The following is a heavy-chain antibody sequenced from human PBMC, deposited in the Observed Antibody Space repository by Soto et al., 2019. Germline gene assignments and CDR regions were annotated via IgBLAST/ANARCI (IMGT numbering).Heavy chain of an antibody. D-gene: IGHD3-22*01. V-gene: IGHV1-18*01. J-gene: IGHJ5*01. CDR1: GYSFSSYG. CDR2: INPYNGNR. Sequence: QVQLVQSGAELRKPGASVKVSCKGSGYSFSSYGINWVRQAPGQGLEWMGWINPYNGNRNYAQKCAHRDTMTTVTSANTGYMELMSLKSDDTATYYCGRDRLRVYDNSGFYSWGQGTLVNVSS. CDR3: GRDRLRVYDNSGFYS.